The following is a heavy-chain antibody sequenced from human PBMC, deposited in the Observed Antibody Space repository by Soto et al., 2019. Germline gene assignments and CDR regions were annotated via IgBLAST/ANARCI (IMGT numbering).Heavy chain of an antibody. Sequence: GGSLRLSCAASGFTFSSYAMNWFRQAPGKGLEWVSVISGSGGSTYYADSVKGRFTISRDNSKNTLYLQMNSLRAEDTAVYYCVRRVPSTYFDNWGQGTLVTVCS. D-gene: IGHD2-2*01. V-gene: IGHV3-23*01. CDR3: VRRVPSTYFDN. CDR1: GFTFSSYA. J-gene: IGHJ4*02. CDR2: ISGSGGST.